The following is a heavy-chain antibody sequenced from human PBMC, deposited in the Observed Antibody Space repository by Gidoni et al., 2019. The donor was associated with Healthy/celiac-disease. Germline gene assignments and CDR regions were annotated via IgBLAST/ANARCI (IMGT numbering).Heavy chain of an antibody. D-gene: IGHD3-10*01. V-gene: IGHV3-7*05. CDR3: ARGSGSYYRDPLIYYFDY. CDR1: GFTFSSYW. Sequence: EVQLVESGGGLVQPGGSLRLSCAASGFTFSSYWMSWVRQAPGKGMEWVANIKQDGSEKYYVDSVKGRFTISRDNAKNSLYLQMNSLRAEDTDVYYCARGSGSYYRDPLIYYFDYWGQGTLVTVSS. CDR2: IKQDGSEK. J-gene: IGHJ4*02.